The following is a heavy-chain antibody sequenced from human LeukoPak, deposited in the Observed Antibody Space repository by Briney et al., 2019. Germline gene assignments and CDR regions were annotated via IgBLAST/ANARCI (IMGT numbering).Heavy chain of an antibody. Sequence: GGSLRLSCAASGFTFSSYWMSWVRQAPGKGLEWVANIKPDGSEKYYVDSVKGRFTISRDNAKNSLYLQVNSLRAEDTAVYYCARVNTHSGTMFYFDYWGQGTLVTVSS. J-gene: IGHJ4*02. CDR3: ARVNTHSGTMFYFDY. D-gene: IGHD3-10*01. CDR1: GFTFSSYW. CDR2: IKPDGSEK. V-gene: IGHV3-7*01.